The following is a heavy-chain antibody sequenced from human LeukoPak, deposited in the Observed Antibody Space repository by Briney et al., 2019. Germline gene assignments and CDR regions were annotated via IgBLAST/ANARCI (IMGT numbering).Heavy chain of an antibody. CDR1: GFTFSGYI. Sequence: GGSLRLSCAASGFTFSGYIMNWVRQAPGKGLEWVSFIGTSGNPIYYADSVEGRFTVSRDNAKNSLYLQMNSLRAEDTAVYYCARPNSGSSSFDYWGQGTLVTVSS. J-gene: IGHJ4*02. CDR2: IGTSGNPI. D-gene: IGHD1-26*01. V-gene: IGHV3-48*01. CDR3: ARPNSGSSSFDY.